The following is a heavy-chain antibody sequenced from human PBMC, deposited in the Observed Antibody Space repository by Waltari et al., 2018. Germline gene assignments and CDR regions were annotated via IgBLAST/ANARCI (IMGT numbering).Heavy chain of an antibody. Sequence: QVQLQESGPGRVKPSETMSVTCTVSGGSISRYYWSWIRQLDGKGLAWSGRIYTSGSTNYNHSLECRVTMSGDTAKNQFSLELSSGTAADTSVYYCARGYCSGGRCYGWGWFDPWGQGTRVTVSS. CDR3: ARGYCSGGRCYGWGWFDP. D-gene: IGHD2-15*01. CDR1: GGSISRYY. J-gene: IGHJ5*02. CDR2: IYTSGST. V-gene: IGHV4-4*07.